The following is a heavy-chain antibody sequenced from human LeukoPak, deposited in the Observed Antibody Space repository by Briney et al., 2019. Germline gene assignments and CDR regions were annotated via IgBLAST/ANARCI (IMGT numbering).Heavy chain of an antibody. CDR1: GFTFSSYA. Sequence: GGSLRLSCAASGFTFSSYAMSWVRQAPGKGLEWVSVISISGGSTYYADSVKGRFTISRDNAKNTLYLQMNSLRAEDTAIYYCARDIAAAVDYWGQGTLVTVPS. CDR3: ARDIAAAVDY. CDR2: ISISGGST. V-gene: IGHV3-23*01. J-gene: IGHJ4*02. D-gene: IGHD6-13*01.